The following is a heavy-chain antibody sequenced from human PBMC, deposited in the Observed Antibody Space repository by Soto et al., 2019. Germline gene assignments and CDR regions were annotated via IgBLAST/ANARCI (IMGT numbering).Heavy chain of an antibody. CDR1: GYSFASYW. J-gene: IGHJ4*02. CDR3: ATRAAAGNFDY. D-gene: IGHD6-13*01. Sequence: GESLKISCQGSGYSFASYWIGWVRQMPGKGLEWMGIIYPGDSDTRYSPSFQGQVTITRDRSMSTAYMELSSLRSEDTAMYYCATRAAAGNFDYWGQGTLVTVSS. CDR2: IYPGDSDT. V-gene: IGHV5-51*01.